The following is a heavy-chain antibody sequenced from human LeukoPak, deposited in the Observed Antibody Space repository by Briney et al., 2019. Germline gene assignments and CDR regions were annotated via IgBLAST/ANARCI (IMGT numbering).Heavy chain of an antibody. Sequence: SETLSLTCAVYGGSFSGYYWGWIRQPPGKGLEWIGSIYYSGSTYYNPSLKSRVTISVDTSKNQFSLKLSSVTAADTAVYYCARRKTEQWLVHGDYFDYWGQGTLVTVSS. CDR3: ARRKTEQWLVHGDYFDY. J-gene: IGHJ4*02. CDR1: GGSFSGYY. V-gene: IGHV4-39*01. CDR2: IYYSGST. D-gene: IGHD6-19*01.